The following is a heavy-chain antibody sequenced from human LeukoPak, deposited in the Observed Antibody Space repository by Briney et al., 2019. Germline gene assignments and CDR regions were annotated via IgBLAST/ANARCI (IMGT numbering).Heavy chain of an antibody. CDR1: GFTFSSYG. Sequence: GGSLRLSXAASGFTFSSYGMHWVGQPPGKGLEWLAVIWYDGSNKYYADSVKGRFTISRDNSKNTLYLQMNSLRAEDTAVYYCAKDSASYYYDSSGPDYWGQGTLVTVSS. J-gene: IGHJ4*02. D-gene: IGHD3-22*01. V-gene: IGHV3-33*06. CDR2: IWYDGSNK. CDR3: AKDSASYYYDSSGPDY.